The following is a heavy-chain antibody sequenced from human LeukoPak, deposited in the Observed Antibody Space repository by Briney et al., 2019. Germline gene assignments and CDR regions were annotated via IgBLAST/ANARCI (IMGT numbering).Heavy chain of an antibody. J-gene: IGHJ3*02. V-gene: IGHV1-2*02. CDR2: INPNSGGT. CDR1: GYTFTGYY. Sequence: ASVKVSCKASGYTFTGYYMHWVRQAPGQGLEWMGWINPNSGGTNYAQKFQGRVTMTRDMSTSTVYMELSSLRSEDTAVYYCAREGITMIVVVNNAFDIWGQGTMVTVSS. D-gene: IGHD3-22*01. CDR3: AREGITMIVVVNNAFDI.